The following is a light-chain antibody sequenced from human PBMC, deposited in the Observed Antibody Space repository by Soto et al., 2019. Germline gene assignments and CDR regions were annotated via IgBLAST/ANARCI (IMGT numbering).Light chain of an antibody. Sequence: EIVMTQSPATLSVSPGERVTLSCRASQSISSNLAWYQQKPGQAPRLLIYGASTRATGISARFSGSWSGTEFTLTISSLQSEDLAVYYCQQYSNWPPWTFGQGTKVEIK. CDR1: QSISSN. CDR2: GAS. CDR3: QQYSNWPPWT. V-gene: IGKV3-15*01. J-gene: IGKJ1*01.